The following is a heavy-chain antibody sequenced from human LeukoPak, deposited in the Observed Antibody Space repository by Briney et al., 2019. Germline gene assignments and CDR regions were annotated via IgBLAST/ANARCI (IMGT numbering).Heavy chain of an antibody. Sequence: PSETLSLTCTVSGDSLSSHFWTWIRQPPGKGLEWIGYIYGSGSTNYDPSLRGRVTISEDTSKNHFSPKLTSVTAADTAVYYCARNVGWYTHDTWGQGTLVTVSS. CDR3: ARNVGWYTHDT. CDR2: IYGSGST. V-gene: IGHV4-59*08. CDR1: GDSLSSHF. D-gene: IGHD6-19*01. J-gene: IGHJ5*02.